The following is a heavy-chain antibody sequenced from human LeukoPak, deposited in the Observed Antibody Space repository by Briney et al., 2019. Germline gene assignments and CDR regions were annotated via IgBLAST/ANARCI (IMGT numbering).Heavy chain of an antibody. CDR2: ICYSGST. J-gene: IGHJ3*02. CDR1: GGSISSSSYY. V-gene: IGHV4-39*01. CDR3: ARHNDAFDI. Sequence: SETLSLTCTVSGGSISSSSYYWGWIRQPPGKGLEWIGSICYSGSTYYNPSLKSRVTISVDTSKNQFSLKLSSVTAADTAVYYCARHNDAFDIWGQGTMVTVSS.